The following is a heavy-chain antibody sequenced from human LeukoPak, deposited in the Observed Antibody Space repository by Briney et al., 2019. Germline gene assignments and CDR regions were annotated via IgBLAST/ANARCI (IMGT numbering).Heavy chain of an antibody. J-gene: IGHJ4*02. Sequence: GESLKISCKGSGYSFTSYWNGWVRQMPGKGLEWMGIMYPGDSDTRYSPSFQGQVTLSADKSISTAYLQWSNLKASDTVMYYCAASTYGSGAYVGFDSWGQGTLVTVSS. CDR1: GYSFTSYW. V-gene: IGHV5-51*01. CDR3: AASTYGSGAYVGFDS. CDR2: MYPGDSDT. D-gene: IGHD3-10*01.